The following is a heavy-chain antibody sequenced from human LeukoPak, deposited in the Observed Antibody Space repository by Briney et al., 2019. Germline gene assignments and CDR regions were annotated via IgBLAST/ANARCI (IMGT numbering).Heavy chain of an antibody. J-gene: IGHJ4*02. V-gene: IGHV3-53*01. D-gene: IGHD2-2*02. CDR3: ATDIVVVPGAIGFDY. Sequence: GGSLRLSCAASGFTVSSNYMSWVRQAPGKGLEWVSVIYSGGSTYYADSVKGRFTISRDNSKNTLYLQMNSLRAEDTAVYYCATDIVVVPGAIGFDYWGQGILVTVSS. CDR1: GFTVSSNY. CDR2: IYSGGST.